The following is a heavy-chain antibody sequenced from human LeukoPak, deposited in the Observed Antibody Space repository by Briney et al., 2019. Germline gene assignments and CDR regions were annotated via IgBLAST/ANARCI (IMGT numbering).Heavy chain of an antibody. D-gene: IGHD2-2*01. CDR2: ISSSSSYI. CDR3: ARSWDIVVPVCWFDP. V-gene: IGHV3-21*01. CDR1: GFTFSSYS. Sequence: PGGSLRLSCAASGFTFSSYSMNWVRQAPGKGLEWVSSISSSSSYIYYADSVKGRFTISRDNAKNSLYLQMNSLRAEDTAVYYCARSWDIVVPVCWFDPWGQGTLVTVSS. J-gene: IGHJ5*02.